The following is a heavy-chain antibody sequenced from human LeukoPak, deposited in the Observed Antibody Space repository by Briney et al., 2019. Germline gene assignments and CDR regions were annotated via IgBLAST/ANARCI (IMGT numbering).Heavy chain of an antibody. CDR1: GFTFDDYA. CDR2: ISWNSGSI. Sequence: PGRSLRLSCAASGFTFDDYAMHWVRQAPGKGLEWVSGISWNSGSIGYADSVKGRFTISRDNAKNSLYLQMNSLGAEDMALYYCAKGVAAAALEGFDYWGQGTLVTVSS. J-gene: IGHJ4*02. CDR3: AKGVAAAALEGFDY. V-gene: IGHV3-9*03. D-gene: IGHD6-13*01.